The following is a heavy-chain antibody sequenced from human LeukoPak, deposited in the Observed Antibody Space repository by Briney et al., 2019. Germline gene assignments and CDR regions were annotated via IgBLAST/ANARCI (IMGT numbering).Heavy chain of an antibody. Sequence: GGSLRLSCAGSGYSFRSHSMNWVRQAPGKGLEWASSISSISHYTYYADSVKGRFTISRDNAKNSLYLQMNSLRAEVTALYYCTRDYYDSSGLPFDYWGQGTLVTVSS. CDR1: GYSFRSHS. D-gene: IGHD3-22*01. CDR2: ISSISHYT. V-gene: IGHV3-21*01. J-gene: IGHJ4*02. CDR3: TRDYYDSSGLPFDY.